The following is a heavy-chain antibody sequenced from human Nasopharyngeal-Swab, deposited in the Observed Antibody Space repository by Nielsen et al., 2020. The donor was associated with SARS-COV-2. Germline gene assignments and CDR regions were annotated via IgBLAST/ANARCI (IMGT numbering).Heavy chain of an antibody. CDR1: GDSFSSSSYY. V-gene: IGHV4-30-4*08. CDR2: IYYSGST. J-gene: IGHJ4*02. CDR3: ARLRITLVRGVIISPFYFDY. Sequence: SETLSLTCTVSGDSFSSSSYYWAWIRQPPGKGLEWIGYIYYSGSTYYNPSLKIRVTISVDTSKNQFSLKLSSVTAADTAVYYCARLRITLVRGVIISPFYFDYWGQGTLVTVSS. D-gene: IGHD3-10*01.